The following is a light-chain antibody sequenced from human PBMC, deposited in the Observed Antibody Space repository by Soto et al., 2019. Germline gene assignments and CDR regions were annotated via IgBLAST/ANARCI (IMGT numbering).Light chain of an antibody. CDR2: LGS. Sequence: DIVMTQSPLSLPVTPGEPASISCRSSQSLLHSNGYNYLDWYLQKPGQSPQLLIYLGSNRASGVPDRFSGSGSGTDFTLKISRVEAEDVXVYYCMQALQTPNTFGQGTKLEIK. CDR3: MQALQTPNT. J-gene: IGKJ2*01. CDR1: QSLLHSNGYNY. V-gene: IGKV2-28*01.